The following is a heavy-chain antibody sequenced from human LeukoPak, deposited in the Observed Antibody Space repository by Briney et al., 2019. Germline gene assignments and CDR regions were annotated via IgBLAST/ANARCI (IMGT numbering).Heavy chain of an antibody. Sequence: GGSLRLSCAASGFTFSDYYMSWIRPAPGKGLEWVSYISSSGSTIYYADSVKGRFTISRDNAKNSLYLQMNSLRAEDTAVYYCARLYDRDAFDIWGQGTMVTVSS. V-gene: IGHV3-11*01. J-gene: IGHJ3*02. CDR1: GFTFSDYY. CDR3: ARLYDRDAFDI. D-gene: IGHD3-22*01. CDR2: ISSSGSTI.